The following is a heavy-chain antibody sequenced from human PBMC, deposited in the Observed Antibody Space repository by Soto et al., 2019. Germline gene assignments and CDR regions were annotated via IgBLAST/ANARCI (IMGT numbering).Heavy chain of an antibody. CDR2: ISGSGGST. CDR1: GFTFSSYA. V-gene: IGHV3-23*01. Sequence: GSLRLSCAASGFTFSSYAMSWVRQAPGKGLEWVSAISGSGGSTYYADSVKGRFTISRDNSKNTLYLQMNSLRAEDTAVYYCAKDRYSYYYDSSGYGFDYWGQGTLVTVSS. CDR3: AKDRYSYYYDSSGYGFDY. D-gene: IGHD3-22*01. J-gene: IGHJ4*02.